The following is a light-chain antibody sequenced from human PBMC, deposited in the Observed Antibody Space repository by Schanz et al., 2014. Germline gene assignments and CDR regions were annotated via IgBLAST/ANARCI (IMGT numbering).Light chain of an antibody. CDR1: EPTATNF. Sequence: ESVLTQSPDTLSVSPGERATLSCRASEPTATNFFAWYQKKPGQAPRLLIYGAFTRATAIPDRFSGSGSGTDFTLTISRLEPEDFAVYYCQQRSNWPPWTFGQGTKVEIK. J-gene: IGKJ1*01. CDR3: QQRSNWPPWT. V-gene: IGKV3D-20*02. CDR2: GAF.